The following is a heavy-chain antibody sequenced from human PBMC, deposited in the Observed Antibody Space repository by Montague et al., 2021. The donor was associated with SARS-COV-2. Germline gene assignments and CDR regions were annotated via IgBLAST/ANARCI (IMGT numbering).Heavy chain of an antibody. Sequence: PALVKPTQTLTLTCTFSGFSLNTPEVAVGWIRQPPGKALEWLALXYGXDEKRYGPSLLSRLTITRDTSKSQVVLTMTNMDPVDTATYFCAHRFAGFFDYWGQGILVTVSS. CDR1: GFSLNTPEVA. CDR2: XYGXDEK. CDR3: AHRFAGFFDY. V-gene: IGHV2-5*05. J-gene: IGHJ4*02.